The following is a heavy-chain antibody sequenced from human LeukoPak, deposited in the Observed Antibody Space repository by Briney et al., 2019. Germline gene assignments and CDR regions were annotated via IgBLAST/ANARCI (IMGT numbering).Heavy chain of an antibody. Sequence: PGGSLRVACAASGFSVRNNYMNWVRRAPGKGLEWGSVVYSDGSTYYADSVKGRFTISRDFSKNTLYLQMNSLRVEDTAVYYCARLTVSGQLDYWGQGTLVTVSS. V-gene: IGHV3-66*01. J-gene: IGHJ4*02. CDR2: VYSDGST. CDR3: ARLTVSGQLDY. D-gene: IGHD6-19*01. CDR1: GFSVRNNY.